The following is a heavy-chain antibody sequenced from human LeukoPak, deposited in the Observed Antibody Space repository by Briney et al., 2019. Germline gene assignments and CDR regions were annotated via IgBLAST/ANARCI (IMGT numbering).Heavy chain of an antibody. Sequence: NSSETLSLTCTVSGGSISSHYWSWIRQPPGQGLEWIGYVHSSGGANYNPSLNSRVTMSVDTSKDRLSLRLSSVTAADTAVYYCARLGNDGYNYYFDYWGQGILVTVSS. CDR2: VHSSGGA. J-gene: IGHJ4*02. D-gene: IGHD5-24*01. V-gene: IGHV4-59*08. CDR1: GGSISSHY. CDR3: ARLGNDGYNYYFDY.